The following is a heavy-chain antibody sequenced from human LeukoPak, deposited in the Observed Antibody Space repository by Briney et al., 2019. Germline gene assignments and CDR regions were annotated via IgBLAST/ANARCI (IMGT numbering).Heavy chain of an antibody. CDR1: GFTFSSYE. CDR3: AGGGASTGYFYDS. J-gene: IGHJ5*01. CDR2: ITSSGTGM. V-gene: IGHV3-48*03. D-gene: IGHD3-9*01. Sequence: PGRSLRLSCAASGFTFSSYEIYWVRQAPGKGLEWVSYITSSGTGMNYVDSVKGRFTISRDNAKNSLYLQMNSLRGEDTAIYYCAGGGASTGYFYDSWGQGTLVTVSA.